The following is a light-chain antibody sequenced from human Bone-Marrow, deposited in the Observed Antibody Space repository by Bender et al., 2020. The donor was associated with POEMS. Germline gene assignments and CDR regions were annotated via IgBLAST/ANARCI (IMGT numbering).Light chain of an antibody. V-gene: IGLV2-14*03. CDR1: SSDIGGYNY. CDR3: SSYTYTSTLGI. Sequence: QSALTQPVSMSGSPGQSITISCTGTSSDIGGYNYVSWYQQYPGKAPKLIIYNVYDRPPGVSNRFSGSKSGNTASLTISGLQAEDEAGYYCSSYTYTSTLGIFGGGTKVTVL. CDR2: NVY. J-gene: IGLJ2*01.